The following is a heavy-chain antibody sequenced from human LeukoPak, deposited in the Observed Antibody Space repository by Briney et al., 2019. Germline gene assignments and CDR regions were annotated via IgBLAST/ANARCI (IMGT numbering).Heavy chain of an antibody. D-gene: IGHD3-16*02. CDR2: IGSGGET. CDR1: GFTFSSYS. V-gene: IGHV3-66*01. CDR3: AREGLRLGALSLYIDS. Sequence: PGGSLRLSCAASGFTFSSYSMNWVRQAPGKGLEWVSAIGSGGETYYADSVKGRFTISRDNSKNTLYLQMNSLRAEDTAVYYCAREGLRLGALSLYIDSWGQGTLVTVSS. J-gene: IGHJ4*02.